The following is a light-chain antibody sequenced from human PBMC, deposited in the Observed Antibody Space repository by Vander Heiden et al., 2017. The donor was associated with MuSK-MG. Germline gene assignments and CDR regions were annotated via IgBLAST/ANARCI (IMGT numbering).Light chain of an antibody. Sequence: DIQMTQPPSSLSASVGDRVTITCQASQGISNLLDWYQVKPGKAPKLLIYDASNLQTGVPSRFSGSGSGTDFTLTISSLEPEDIAIYYCQQYNNYPLTFGGGTKVEIK. CDR1: QGISNL. CDR3: QQYNNYPLT. CDR2: DAS. V-gene: IGKV1-33*01. J-gene: IGKJ4*01.